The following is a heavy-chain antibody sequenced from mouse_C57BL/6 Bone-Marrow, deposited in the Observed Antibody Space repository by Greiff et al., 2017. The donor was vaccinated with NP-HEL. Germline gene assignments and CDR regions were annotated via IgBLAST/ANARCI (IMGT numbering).Heavy chain of an antibody. V-gene: IGHV1-53*01. CDR2: INPSNGGT. CDR3: ARWPYSSGYALYAMDY. CDR1: GYTFTSYW. Sequence: QVHVKQPGTELVKPGASVKLSCKASGYTFTSYWMHWVKQRPGQGLEWIGNINPSNGGTNYNEKFKSKATLTVDKSSSTAYMQLSSLTSEDSAVYYCARWPYSSGYALYAMDYWGQGTSVTVSS. J-gene: IGHJ4*01. D-gene: IGHD3-2*02.